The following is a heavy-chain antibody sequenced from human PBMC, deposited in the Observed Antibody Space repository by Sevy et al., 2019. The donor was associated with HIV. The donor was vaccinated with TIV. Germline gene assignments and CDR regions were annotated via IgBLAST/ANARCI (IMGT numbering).Heavy chain of an antibody. Sequence: GGSLRLSCTASGFTFGDYAMSWFRQAPGKGLEWVGFIRSKAYGGTTEYAASVKGRFTISRDDSKSIAYLQMNSLKTEDTAVYYCTRDSSSWGNWFDPWGQGTLVTVSS. CDR2: IRSKAYGGTT. CDR1: GFTFGDYA. D-gene: IGHD6-13*01. CDR3: TRDSSSWGNWFDP. V-gene: IGHV3-49*03. J-gene: IGHJ5*02.